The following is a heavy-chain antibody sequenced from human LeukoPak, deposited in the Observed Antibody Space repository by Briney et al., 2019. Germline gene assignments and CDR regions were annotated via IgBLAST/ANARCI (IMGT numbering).Heavy chain of an antibody. CDR2: ISYDGSIK. D-gene: IGHD6-19*01. J-gene: IGHJ4*02. Sequence: GRSLTLSCAASGFTFSSYAMHWVRQAPGKGLEWVAVISYDGSIKYYADSVKGRFTTSRDNSKNMLYLQMNSLSAEDTAVYYCARGPGYSSGWYVLSVDYWGQGTLVTVSS. CDR1: GFTFSSYA. CDR3: ARGPGYSSGWYVLSVDY. V-gene: IGHV3-30-3*01.